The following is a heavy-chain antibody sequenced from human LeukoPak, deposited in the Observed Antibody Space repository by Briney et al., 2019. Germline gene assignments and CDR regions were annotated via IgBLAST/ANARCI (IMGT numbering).Heavy chain of an antibody. Sequence: GGSLRLSCAASGFTFDDYAMHWVRQAPGKGLEWVSLISWDGGSTYYADSVKGRFTISRDNSKNSLYLQMSSLRAEDTALYYCAKDRAHCGGDCYPTFDYWGQGTLVTVSS. V-gene: IGHV3-43D*03. CDR2: ISWDGGST. J-gene: IGHJ4*02. CDR1: GFTFDDYA. CDR3: AKDRAHCGGDCYPTFDY. D-gene: IGHD2-21*02.